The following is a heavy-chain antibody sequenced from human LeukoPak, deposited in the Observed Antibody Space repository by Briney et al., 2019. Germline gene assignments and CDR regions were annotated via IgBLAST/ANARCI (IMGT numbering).Heavy chain of an antibody. CDR2: IYYSGST. J-gene: IGHJ4*02. CDR1: GGSISSSSYY. CDR3: ARHAGDRTFDY. V-gene: IGHV4-39*01. Sequence: PSETLSLTCTVSGGSISSSSYYWGWIRQPPGNGLEWIGSIYYSGSTYYNPSLKSRVTISVDTSKNQFSLKLSSVTAADTAVYYCARHAGDRTFDYWGQGTLVTVSS.